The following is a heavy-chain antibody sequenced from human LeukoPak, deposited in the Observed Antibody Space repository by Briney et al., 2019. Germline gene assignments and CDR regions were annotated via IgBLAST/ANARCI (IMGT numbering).Heavy chain of an antibody. CDR2: VYYSGSA. J-gene: IGHJ5*01. V-gene: IGHV4-59*11. D-gene: IGHD3-3*01. Sequence: KPSETLSLTCAVSGGSITSHYWSWIRQPPGKGLEWIGYVYYSGSANYNPSLKSRVTISIDTSKNQFSLKLKSVIAADTTVYYCARVYDYNWFDPWGQGTLVTVSS. CDR3: ARVYDYNWFDP. CDR1: GGSITSHY.